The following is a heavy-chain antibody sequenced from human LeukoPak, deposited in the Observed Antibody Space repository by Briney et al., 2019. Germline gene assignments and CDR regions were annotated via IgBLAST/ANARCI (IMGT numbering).Heavy chain of an antibody. CDR3: AKDRYGGNSGNY. J-gene: IGHJ4*02. Sequence: GGSLRLSCAASGFTFSSHAMNWVRQAPGKGLEWVSAITVSGGSTYYADSVKGRFTISRDNSKNTLYLQMNSLRAEDTAVYYCAKDRYGGNSGNYWGQGTLVTVSP. CDR2: ITVSGGST. CDR1: GFTFSSHA. V-gene: IGHV3-23*01. D-gene: IGHD4-23*01.